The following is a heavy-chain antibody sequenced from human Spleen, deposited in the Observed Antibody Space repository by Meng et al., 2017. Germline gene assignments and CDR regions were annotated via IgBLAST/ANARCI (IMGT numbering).Heavy chain of an antibody. J-gene: IGHJ4*02. D-gene: IGHD1-26*01. CDR2: IYPGDSDT. CDR1: GYNFITYW. Sequence: KVSCKGSGYNFITYWIAWVRQMPGKGLEWMGIIYPGDSDTRYSPSFQGQVTISADKSINTAYVQWGSLKASDSAMYYCVRAKPGIDYWGQGTLVTVSS. V-gene: IGHV5-51*01. CDR3: VRAKPGIDY.